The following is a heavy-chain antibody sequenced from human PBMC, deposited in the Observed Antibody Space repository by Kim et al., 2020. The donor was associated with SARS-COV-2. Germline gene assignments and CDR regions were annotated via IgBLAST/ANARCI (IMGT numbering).Heavy chain of an antibody. V-gene: IGHV1-58*02. CDR1: GFTFSNSA. D-gene: IGHD3-22*01. J-gene: IGHJ4*02. Sequence: SVKVSCKASGFTFSNSAMQWFRQVRGHRLEWLGWISVASVEPNSAQTCQERVTITRDMPTSTAYMELSSLRSEDTAVYYCAAERNYSDGSGHDPHLDYWGQGTLVTVSS. CDR2: ISVASVEP. CDR3: AAERNYSDGSGHDPHLDY.